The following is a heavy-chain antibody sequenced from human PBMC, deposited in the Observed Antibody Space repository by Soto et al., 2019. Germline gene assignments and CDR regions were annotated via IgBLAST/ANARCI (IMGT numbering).Heavy chain of an antibody. V-gene: IGHV1-3*01. CDR1: GYTFTSYA. CDR3: ARDFSLRYSSSPSCFDP. D-gene: IGHD6-13*01. CDR2: INAGNGST. Sequence: ASVKVSCKASGYTFTSYAMHWVRQAPGQRFEWMGWINAGNGSTKYSQKFQGRVTITRDTSASTAYMELSSLRSEDTAVYYCARDFSLRYSSSPSCFDPWGQGTLVTVSS. J-gene: IGHJ5*02.